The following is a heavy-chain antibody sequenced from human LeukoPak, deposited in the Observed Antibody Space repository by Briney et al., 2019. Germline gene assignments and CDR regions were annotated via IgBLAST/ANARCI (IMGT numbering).Heavy chain of an antibody. CDR1: GYTFTGYY. J-gene: IGHJ4*02. Sequence: ASVKVSCKASGYTFTGYYMHWARQAPGQGLEWMGWINPNSGGTNYAQKFQGRVTMTRDTSISTAYMELSRLRPDDTAVYYCARAVGVVVPAAMGYWGQGTLVTVSS. V-gene: IGHV1-2*02. CDR2: INPNSGGT. CDR3: ARAVGVVVPAAMGY. D-gene: IGHD2-2*01.